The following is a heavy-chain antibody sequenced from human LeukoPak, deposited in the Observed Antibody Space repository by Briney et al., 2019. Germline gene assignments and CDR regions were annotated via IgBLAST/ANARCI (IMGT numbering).Heavy chain of an antibody. J-gene: IGHJ4*02. D-gene: IGHD3-22*01. CDR1: GFTFSSYG. V-gene: IGHV3-23*01. Sequence: PGESLRLSCAASGFTFSSYGMSWVRQAPGKGLEWVSVISGSGGSTYYADSVKGRLTISRDNSKHTLYLQMNSLRAEDTAVYYCAKDYAYYYDSSGSIGYWGQGTLVTVSS. CDR3: AKDYAYYYDSSGSIGY. CDR2: ISGSGGST.